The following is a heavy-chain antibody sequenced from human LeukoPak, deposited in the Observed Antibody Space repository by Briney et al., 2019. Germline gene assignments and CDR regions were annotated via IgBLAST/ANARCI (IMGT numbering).Heavy chain of an antibody. D-gene: IGHD6-6*01. CDR1: GFTFSSYA. CDR3: AKWKYSNSGIEDY. CDR2: ISGSGDNT. Sequence: PGGSLRLSCAASGFTFSSYAMSWVRRVPGKGLEWVSVISGSGDNTYYADSVKGRFTISRDNSKNMLYLQMNSLRAEDTAVYYCAKWKYSNSGIEDYWGQGTLVTVSS. V-gene: IGHV3-23*01. J-gene: IGHJ4*02.